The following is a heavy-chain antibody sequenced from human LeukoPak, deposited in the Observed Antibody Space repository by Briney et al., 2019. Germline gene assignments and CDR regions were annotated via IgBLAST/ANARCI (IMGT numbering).Heavy chain of an antibody. CDR3: ARAALRITMVRVPSDY. CDR1: GYTFTSYG. D-gene: IGHD3-10*01. J-gene: IGHJ4*02. Sequence: ASVKVSCKASGYTFTSYGISWVRQAPGQGLEWMGWISAYNGNTNYAQKLQGRVTMTTDTSTSTAYMELRSLRSDDTAVYYCARAALRITMVRVPSDYWGQGTLVTVSS. V-gene: IGHV1-18*01. CDR2: ISAYNGNT.